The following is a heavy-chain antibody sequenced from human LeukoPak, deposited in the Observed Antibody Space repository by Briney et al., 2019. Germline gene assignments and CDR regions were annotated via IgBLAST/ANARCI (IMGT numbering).Heavy chain of an antibody. V-gene: IGHV4-34*01. CDR3: ASVDGVFDY. CDR2: INHSGST. Sequence: SETLSLTCAVYGGSFSGYYWSWIRQPPGKGLEWIGEINHSGSTNYNPSLKSRATISVDTSKNQFSLKLSSVTAADTAVYYCASVDGVFDYWGQGTLVTVSS. D-gene: IGHD5-12*01. CDR1: GGSFSGYY. J-gene: IGHJ4*02.